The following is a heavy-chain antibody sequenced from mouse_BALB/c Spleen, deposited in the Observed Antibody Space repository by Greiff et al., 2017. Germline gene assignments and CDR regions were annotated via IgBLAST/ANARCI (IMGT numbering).Heavy chain of an antibody. J-gene: IGHJ3*01. V-gene: IGHV1-9*01. CDR3: ARYGSREAWFAY. D-gene: IGHD1-1*01. Sequence: VQLQQSGAELMKPGASVKISCKATGYTFSSYWIEWVKQRPGHGLEWIGEILPGSGSTNYNEKFKGKATFTADTSSNTAYMQLSSLTSEDSAVYYCARYGSREAWFAYWGQGTLVTVSA. CDR1: GYTFSSYW. CDR2: ILPGSGST.